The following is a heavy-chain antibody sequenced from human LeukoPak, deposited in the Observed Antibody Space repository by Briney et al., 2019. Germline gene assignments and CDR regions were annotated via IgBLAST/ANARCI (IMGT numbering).Heavy chain of an antibody. V-gene: IGHV3-15*01. J-gene: IGHJ4*02. Sequence: GRSLRLSCAPSGFTFSKAWMTWVRQAPGGRRGWVGRISSKVDGGTTNYAAPVKGRFTISRADSKTTICLPMNRLATAATTVSYCNTWVAGPDGIDDCSSEGTLVTVYS. CDR2: ISSKVDGGTT. D-gene: IGHD2-2*02. CDR1: GFTFSKAW. CDR3: NTWVAGPDGIDDC.